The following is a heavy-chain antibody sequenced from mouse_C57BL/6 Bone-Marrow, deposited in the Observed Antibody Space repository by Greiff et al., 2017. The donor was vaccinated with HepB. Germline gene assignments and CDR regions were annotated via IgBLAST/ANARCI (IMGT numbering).Heavy chain of an antibody. CDR1: GFSLTSYG. D-gene: IGHD1-1*02. V-gene: IGHV2-5*01. Sequence: VQGVESGPGLVQPSQSLSITCTVSGFSLTSYGVHWVRQSPGKGLEWLGVIWRGGSTDYNAAFMSRLSITKDNSKSQVFFKMNSLQADDTAIYYCAKKGGGNGDWFAYWGQGTLVTVSA. CDR3: AKKGGGNGDWFAY. J-gene: IGHJ3*01. CDR2: IWRGGST.